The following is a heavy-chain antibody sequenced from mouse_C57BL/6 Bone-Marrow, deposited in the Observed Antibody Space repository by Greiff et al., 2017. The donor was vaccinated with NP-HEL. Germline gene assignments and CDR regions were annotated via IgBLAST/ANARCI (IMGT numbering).Heavy chain of an antibody. Sequence: EVKLQQSGAELVRPGASVKLSCTASGFNIKDDYMHWVKQRPEQGLERMGWIDPENGDTEYASKIQGKATIPADTSSNTAYLQLSSLTSEDTAVYYCTSYDGYAYWGQGTLVTVSA. D-gene: IGHD2-3*01. CDR3: TSYDGYAY. CDR1: GFNIKDDY. V-gene: IGHV14-4*01. J-gene: IGHJ3*01. CDR2: IDPENGDT.